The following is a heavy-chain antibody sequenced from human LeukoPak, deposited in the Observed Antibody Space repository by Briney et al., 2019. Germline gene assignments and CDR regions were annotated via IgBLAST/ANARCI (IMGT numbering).Heavy chain of an antibody. CDR1: GGTFSSYS. CDR2: VIPIFGTS. CDR3: ASLAAAVVR. J-gene: IGHJ4*02. Sequence: WSSVKVSCNASGGTFSSYSISLVRQAPAQGLEWIGGVIPIFGTSNYAPKFQGRVTITADEYTSTAYMELRSLRSEDTAVYYCASLAAAVVRWGQGTLVTVSS. V-gene: IGHV1-69*01. D-gene: IGHD6-13*01.